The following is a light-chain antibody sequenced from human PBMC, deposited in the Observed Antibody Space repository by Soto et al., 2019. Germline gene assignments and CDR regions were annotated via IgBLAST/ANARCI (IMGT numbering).Light chain of an antibody. CDR1: RDITNY. CDR3: QQYDNFGLT. Sequence: DIQMTQSPSSLSASVGDRVTITCQASRDITNYLNWYQQKSGKAPKLRIYDASNLETGVPSRFSGSGSGTDFTFTISSLHTEDVATYYCQQYDNFGLTFGPGTKVDIK. V-gene: IGKV1-33*01. CDR2: DAS. J-gene: IGKJ3*01.